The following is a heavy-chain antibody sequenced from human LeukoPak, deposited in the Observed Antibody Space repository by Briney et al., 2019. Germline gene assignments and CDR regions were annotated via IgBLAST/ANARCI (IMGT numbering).Heavy chain of an antibody. CDR1: GYSFSMYG. Sequence: ASVYVSCKASGYSFSMYGISWVRQAPGQGLEWMGWSNAYNGRTKYGQKVQGRGTMNTDTSTSTAYMELRSHIPADTAVYYCARDRQSEGFGELSLYAFDIWGQGTTVTVSS. V-gene: IGHV1-18*04. J-gene: IGHJ3*02. D-gene: IGHD3-10*01. CDR2: SNAYNGRT. CDR3: ARDRQSEGFGELSLYAFDI.